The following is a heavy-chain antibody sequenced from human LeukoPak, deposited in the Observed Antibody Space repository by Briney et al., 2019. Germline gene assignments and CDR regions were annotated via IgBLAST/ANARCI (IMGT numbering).Heavy chain of an antibody. CDR1: GFTFSSYW. J-gene: IGHJ5*02. CDR3: ARETVVAATLWFDP. D-gene: IGHD2-15*01. Sequence: PGGSLRLSCAASGFTFSSYWMSWVRHAPGKGLEWVANIKQDGSEKYYVDSVKGRFTISRDNAKNSLYLQMNSLRAEDTAVYYCARETVVAATLWFDPWGQGTLVTVSS. CDR2: IKQDGSEK. V-gene: IGHV3-7*01.